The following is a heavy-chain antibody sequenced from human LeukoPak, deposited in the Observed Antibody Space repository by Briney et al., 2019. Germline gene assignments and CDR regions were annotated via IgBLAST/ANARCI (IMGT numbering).Heavy chain of an antibody. CDR1: GFTFNTYG. CDR2: ISLSGTNT. D-gene: IGHD4-17*01. Sequence: GGSLRLSCAASGFTFNTYGMTWVRQGPGKRLEWVSTISLSGTNTYYTDSARGRFTISRDNSKNTLFLQMNSLRAEDTAVYYCARRGLIWGQGTLVTVSS. V-gene: IGHV3-23*01. J-gene: IGHJ4*02. CDR3: ARRGLI.